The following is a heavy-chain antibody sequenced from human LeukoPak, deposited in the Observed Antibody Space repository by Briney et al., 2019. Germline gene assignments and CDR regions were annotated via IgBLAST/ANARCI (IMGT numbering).Heavy chain of an antibody. V-gene: IGHV3-74*01. CDR1: GFTFSSYW. J-gene: IGHJ3*02. CDR3: ATSSVWGGAFNI. D-gene: IGHD3-16*01. Sequence: GGSLRLSCAASGFTFSSYWMYWVCQAPGKGLMWVSRCNSDGSGTTYVDSVKGRFTVSRDNAKNTLYLQMSSLRAEDTAVYYCATSSVWGGAFNIWGQGTMVTVSS. CDR2: CNSDGSGT.